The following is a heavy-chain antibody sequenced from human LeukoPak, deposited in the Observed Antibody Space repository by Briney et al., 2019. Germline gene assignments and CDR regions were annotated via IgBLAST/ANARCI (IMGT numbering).Heavy chain of an antibody. CDR1: GGSISSYY. CDR2: IYYSGST. Sequence: SETLSLTCTVSGGSISSYYWSWIRQPPGKGLEWIGYIYYSGSTNYNPSLKSRVTISVDTSKNQFSLKLSSVTAADTAVYYCARRDSSSWRNWFAPWGQGTLVTVSS. J-gene: IGHJ5*02. CDR3: ARRDSSSWRNWFAP. V-gene: IGHV4-59*08. D-gene: IGHD6-13*01.